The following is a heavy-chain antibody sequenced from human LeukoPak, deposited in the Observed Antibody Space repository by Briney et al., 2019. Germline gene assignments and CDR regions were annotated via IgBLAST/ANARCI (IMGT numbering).Heavy chain of an antibody. CDR1: GFTFDDYA. J-gene: IGHJ4*02. V-gene: IGHV3-9*01. D-gene: IGHD5-12*01. CDR3: AKDSGYSGYESRGGFDY. Sequence: PGGSLRLSCAASGFTFDDYAMHWVRHAPGKGLEWVSGISWNSGSIGYADSVKGRFTISRDNAKNSLYLQMNSLRAEDTALYYCAKDSGYSGYESRGGFDYWGQGTLVTVSS. CDR2: ISWNSGSI.